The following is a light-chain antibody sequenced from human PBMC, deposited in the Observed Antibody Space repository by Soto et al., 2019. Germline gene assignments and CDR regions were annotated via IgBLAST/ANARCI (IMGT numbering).Light chain of an antibody. CDR1: SSDIGRYNY. J-gene: IGLJ1*01. V-gene: IGLV2-14*01. Sequence: QSALTQPASVSGSPGQSITISCTGTSSDIGRYNYVSWHQQHPGKAPKLIIYEVTKRPSGVSNRFSGSKSGNTASLTISGLQAEDEDDYYCSSYTISTTPGVFGTGTKVTVL. CDR3: SSYTISTTPGV. CDR2: EVT.